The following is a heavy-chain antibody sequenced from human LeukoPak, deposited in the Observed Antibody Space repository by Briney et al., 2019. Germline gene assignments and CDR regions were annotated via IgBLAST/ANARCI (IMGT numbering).Heavy chain of an antibody. V-gene: IGHV3-74*01. CDR2: INSDGSST. J-gene: IGHJ3*02. Sequence: PGGSLRLSCAASGFTFSSYSMNWVRQAPGKGLVWVSRINSDGSSTGYADSVKGRFTISRDNSKNTLYLEMNSLRAEDTAVYYCANSSYMVRGVIITSGTQNAFDIWGQGTMVTVSS. CDR1: GFTFSSYS. D-gene: IGHD3-10*01. CDR3: ANSSYMVRGVIITSGTQNAFDI.